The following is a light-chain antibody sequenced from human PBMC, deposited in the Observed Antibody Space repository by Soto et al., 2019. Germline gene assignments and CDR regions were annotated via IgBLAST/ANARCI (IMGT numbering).Light chain of an antibody. Sequence: DIQMTQSPSSLSASVGDRVTITCRASQGISNNLAWYQQKPGQVPKLLIYGASTLQSWVPSRFSGSRSRTDFTLTINSLQTEDVGTYYCQKYDSAPLTFGQGTKVEFK. CDR2: GAS. CDR3: QKYDSAPLT. V-gene: IGKV1-27*01. CDR1: QGISNN. J-gene: IGKJ1*01.